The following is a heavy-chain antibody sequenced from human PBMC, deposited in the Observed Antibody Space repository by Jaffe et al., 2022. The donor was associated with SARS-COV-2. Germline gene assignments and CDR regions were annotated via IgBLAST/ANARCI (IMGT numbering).Heavy chain of an antibody. V-gene: IGHV3-9*01. CDR1: GFTFDDYA. CDR3: AKEGYRGYDSMAFDI. D-gene: IGHD5-12*01. J-gene: IGHJ3*02. CDR2: ISWNSGSI. Sequence: EVQLVESGGGLVQPGRSLRLSCAASGFTFDDYAMHWVRQAPGKGLEWVSGISWNSGSIGYADSVKGRFTISRDNAKNSLYLQMNSLRAEDTALYYCAKEGYRGYDSMAFDIWGQGTMVTVSS.